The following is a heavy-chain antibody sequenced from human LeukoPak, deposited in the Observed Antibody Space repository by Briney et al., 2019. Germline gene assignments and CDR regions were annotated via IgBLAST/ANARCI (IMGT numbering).Heavy chain of an antibody. CDR3: ARVSPRFDAFDI. J-gene: IGHJ3*02. CDR2: MNPNSGNT. V-gene: IGHV1-8*01. Sequence: ASVRVSCKASGYTFTSYDINWVRQATGQGLEWMGWMNPNSGNTGYAQKFQGRVTMTRNTSISTAYMELSSLRSEDTAVYYCARVSPRFDAFDIWGQGTMVTVSS. CDR1: GYTFTSYD.